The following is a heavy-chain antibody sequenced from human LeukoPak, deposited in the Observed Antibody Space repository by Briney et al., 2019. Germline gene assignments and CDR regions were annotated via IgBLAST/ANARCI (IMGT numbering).Heavy chain of an antibody. Sequence: TSGTLSLTCAVSGGSISSSSWWSWVRQPPGKGLEWIGEIYHSGSTNYNPSLKSRVTISVDKSKNQLSLKLSSVTAADTAVYYCARVGPADYDYVWGSYRSSYFDYWGQGTLVTVSS. V-gene: IGHV4-4*02. J-gene: IGHJ4*02. CDR2: IYHSGST. CDR3: ARVGPADYDYVWGSYRSSYFDY. D-gene: IGHD3-16*02. CDR1: GGSISSSSW.